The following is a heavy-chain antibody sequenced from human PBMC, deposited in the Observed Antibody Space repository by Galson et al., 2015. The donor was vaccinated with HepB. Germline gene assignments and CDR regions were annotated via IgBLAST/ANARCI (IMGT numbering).Heavy chain of an antibody. CDR1: GGTSSSYA. D-gene: IGHD6-19*01. Sequence: SVKVSCKASGGTSSSYAISWVRQAPGQGLEWMGGIIPIFGTANYAQKFQGRVTITADKSTSTAYMELSSLRSEDTAVYYCARDVAGSAEYFQHWGQGTLVTVSS. CDR3: ARDVAGSAEYFQH. J-gene: IGHJ1*01. V-gene: IGHV1-69*06. CDR2: IIPIFGTA.